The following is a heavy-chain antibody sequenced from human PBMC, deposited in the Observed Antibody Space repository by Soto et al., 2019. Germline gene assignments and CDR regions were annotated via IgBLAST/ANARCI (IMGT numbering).Heavy chain of an antibody. V-gene: IGHV3-30*18. D-gene: IGHD6-19*01. CDR1: GFTFSSYG. CDR2: ISYDGSNK. CDR3: AKDLLRLSSPRSAFDI. J-gene: IGHJ3*02. Sequence: GGSLRLSCAASGFTFSSYGMHWVRQAPGKGLEWVAVISYDGSNKYYADSVKGRFTISRDNSKNTLYLQMNSLRAEDTAVYYCAKDLLRLSSPRSAFDIWGQGTMVTVSS.